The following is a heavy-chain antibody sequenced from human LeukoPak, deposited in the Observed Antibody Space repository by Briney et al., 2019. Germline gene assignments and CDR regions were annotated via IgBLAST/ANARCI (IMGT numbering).Heavy chain of an antibody. CDR2: ISASGGST. Sequence: GGSLRLSCAASGXTFSSYAMSWVLQAPGKGREWVSSISASGGSTYYADSVQGRFTISRDNSKNTLYLQLNSLRAEDTAVYYCAKGLNGYDFDYWGQGALVTVSS. J-gene: IGHJ4*02. V-gene: IGHV3-23*01. CDR1: GXTFSSYA. CDR3: AKGLNGYDFDY. D-gene: IGHD5-12*01.